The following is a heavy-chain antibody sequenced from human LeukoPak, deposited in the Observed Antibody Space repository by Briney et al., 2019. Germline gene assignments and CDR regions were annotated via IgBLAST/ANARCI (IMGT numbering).Heavy chain of an antibody. CDR1: GFTFSDYY. D-gene: IGHD1/OR15-1a*01. V-gene: IGHV3-74*01. CDR3: STVEHF. J-gene: IGHJ4*02. CDR2: IDSDGSGT. Sequence: PGGSLRLSCAASGFTFSDYYMSWIRQAPGKGLVWVSRIDSDGSGTSYADSVKGRFTISRDDVKNMLYLQMNSLRVEDTGLYYCSTVEHFWGQGTLVTVSS.